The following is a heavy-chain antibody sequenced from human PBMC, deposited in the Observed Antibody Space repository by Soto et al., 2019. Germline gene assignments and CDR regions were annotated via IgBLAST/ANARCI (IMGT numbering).Heavy chain of an antibody. CDR1: GFTFSSYA. Sequence: GGSLRLSGAASGFTFSSYAMSWVRQAPGKGLKWVSAISGSGGSTYYADSVKGRFTISRDNSKNTLYLQMNSLRAEDTAVYYCAKGFAYCGGDCYPQIPHDYWGQGTLVTVS. J-gene: IGHJ4*02. CDR3: AKGFAYCGGDCYPQIPHDY. D-gene: IGHD2-21*02. CDR2: ISGSGGST. V-gene: IGHV3-23*01.